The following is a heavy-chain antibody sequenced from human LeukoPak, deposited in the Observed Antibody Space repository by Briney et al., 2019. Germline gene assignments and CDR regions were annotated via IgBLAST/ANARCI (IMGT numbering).Heavy chain of an antibody. CDR2: IYYSGST. CDR1: GGSISSYY. V-gene: IGHV4-59*01. D-gene: IGHD4-17*01. Sequence: SETLSLTCTVSGGSISSYYWSWIRQPPGKGLEWIGYIYYSGSTNYNPSLKSRVTISVDTSKNQFSLKLSSVTAADTAVYYCAREWGYGDYVFDYWGQGTLVTVSS. CDR3: AREWGYGDYVFDY. J-gene: IGHJ4*02.